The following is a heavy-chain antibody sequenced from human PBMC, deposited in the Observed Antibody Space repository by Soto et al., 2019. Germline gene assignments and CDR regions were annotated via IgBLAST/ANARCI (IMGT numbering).Heavy chain of an antibody. CDR2: IIPIFGTA. D-gene: IGHD3-22*01. CDR1: GGTFSRHA. Sequence: QVQLVQSGAEVRKPGSSVKVSCKASGGTFSRHAISWVRQAPGQGLEWMGGIIPIFGTANHAQKFQGRVTIIADESTSTAYMELSSLRSEDTAIYYCARGWGYDSNDYYYAYWGQGPLVIVSS. V-gene: IGHV1-69*01. CDR3: ARGWGYDSNDYYYAY. J-gene: IGHJ4*02.